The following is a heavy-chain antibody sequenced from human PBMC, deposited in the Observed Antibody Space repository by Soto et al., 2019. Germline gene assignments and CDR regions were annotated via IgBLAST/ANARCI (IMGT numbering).Heavy chain of an antibody. Sequence: GQLLESGGGMVQPGGSLRLSCAASGFTFSSCAMNWVRLPPGRGLEWVAAVTSSASSTHYADSVKGRFTISRDNSKNTLYLQMNSLRADDTAVYYCAKGGAVLLDPFDVWGQGTMVTVSS. CDR2: VTSSASST. CDR3: AKGGAVLLDPFDV. V-gene: IGHV3-23*01. J-gene: IGHJ3*01. D-gene: IGHD1-26*01. CDR1: GFTFSSCA.